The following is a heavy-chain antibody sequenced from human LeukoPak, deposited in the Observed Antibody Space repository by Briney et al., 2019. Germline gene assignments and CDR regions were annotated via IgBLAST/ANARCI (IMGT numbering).Heavy chain of an antibody. Sequence: ASVKVSCKASGYTFTGYYMHWVRQAPGQGLEWMGWINPNSGGTNYAQKFQGRVTMTRDTSISTAYIELSRLRSDDTAVYYCARDADSSGYLGDAFDIWGQGTMVTVSS. D-gene: IGHD3-22*01. V-gene: IGHV1-2*02. J-gene: IGHJ3*02. CDR1: GYTFTGYY. CDR3: ARDADSSGYLGDAFDI. CDR2: INPNSGGT.